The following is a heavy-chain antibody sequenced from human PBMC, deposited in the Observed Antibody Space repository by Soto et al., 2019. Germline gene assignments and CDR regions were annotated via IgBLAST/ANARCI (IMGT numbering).Heavy chain of an antibody. Sequence: SETLSLTCTASGGSISSGDYYWSWIRQPPGKGLEWIWYIYYSWSTHYNPSLKSRVTISVDTSKNQFSLKLSSVTAADKAVYYCAKVPIRYNWFDPWGQGTLVTVYS. CDR1: GGSISSGDYY. CDR3: AKVPIRYNWFDP. CDR2: IYYSWST. V-gene: IGHV4-30-4*01. J-gene: IGHJ5*02.